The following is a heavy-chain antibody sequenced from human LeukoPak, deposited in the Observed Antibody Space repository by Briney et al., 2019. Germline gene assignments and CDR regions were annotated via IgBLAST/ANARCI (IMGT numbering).Heavy chain of an antibody. Sequence: GGSLRLSCAASGFTFSSYSMNWARQAPGKGLEWVSSISSSSSYIYYADSVKGRFTISRDNAKNSLYLQMNSLRAEDTAVYYCARGIAVAGTDYRGQGTLVTVSS. CDR3: ARGIAVAGTDY. CDR1: GFTFSSYS. J-gene: IGHJ4*02. D-gene: IGHD6-19*01. V-gene: IGHV3-21*01. CDR2: ISSSSSYI.